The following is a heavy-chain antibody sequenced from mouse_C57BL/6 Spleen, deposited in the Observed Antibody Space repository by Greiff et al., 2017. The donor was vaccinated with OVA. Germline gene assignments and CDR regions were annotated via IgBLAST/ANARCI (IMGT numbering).Heavy chain of an antibody. CDR2: IDPSDSET. Sequence: VQLQQPGAELVRPGSSVKLSCKASGYTFTSYWMHWVKQRPIQGLEWIGNIDPSDSETHYNQKFKDKATLTVDKSSSTAYMQLSSLTSEDSAVYYCARRGDYDLYYFDDWGQGTTLTVSS. CDR3: ARRGDYDLYYFDD. D-gene: IGHD2-4*01. J-gene: IGHJ2*01. V-gene: IGHV1-52*01. CDR1: GYTFTSYW.